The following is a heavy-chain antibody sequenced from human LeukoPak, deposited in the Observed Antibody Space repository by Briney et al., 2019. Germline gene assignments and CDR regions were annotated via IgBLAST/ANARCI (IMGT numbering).Heavy chain of an antibody. CDR1: GGSFSGYY. D-gene: IGHD3-3*01. CDR3: ARSVIFGVVIIDYYYMDV. Sequence: SETLSLTCAVYGGSFSGYYWSWIRQPPGKGLEWIGEINHSGSTNYNPSLKSRVTISVDTSKNQFSLKLSSVTAADTAVYYCARSVIFGVVIIDYYYMDVWGKGTTVTVSS. V-gene: IGHV4-34*01. J-gene: IGHJ6*03. CDR2: INHSGST.